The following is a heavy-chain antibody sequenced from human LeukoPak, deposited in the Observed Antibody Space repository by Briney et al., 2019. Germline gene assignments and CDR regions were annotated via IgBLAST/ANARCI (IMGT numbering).Heavy chain of an antibody. J-gene: IGHJ4*02. V-gene: IGHV1-8*01. CDR3: ARGPPNWGYDY. D-gene: IGHD7-27*01. CDR2: MSPNSGDT. Sequence: ASVKVSCKASGYTFTSYDFNWVRQVTGQRPEWMGWMSPNSGDTGYAQKFQDRVTMTRNTSISTAYMELSSLRPDDTAVYYCARGPPNWGYDYWGPGTLVTVSS. CDR1: GYTFTSYD.